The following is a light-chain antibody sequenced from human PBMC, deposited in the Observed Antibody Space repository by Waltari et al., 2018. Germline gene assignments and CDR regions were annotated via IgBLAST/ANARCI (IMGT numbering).Light chain of an antibody. CDR1: SGHSSNI. J-gene: IGLJ3*02. V-gene: IGLV4-69*01. CDR2: VNSDGSH. Sequence: QLVLTQSPSASASLGASVKLTCTLSSGHSSNIIAWLQQQPGKGPRYLMQVNSDGSHRKGDEIPDRFSGSSSGAERYLTISSLRSEDEADYYCETGGHGTWVFGGGTKLTVL. CDR3: ETGGHGTWV.